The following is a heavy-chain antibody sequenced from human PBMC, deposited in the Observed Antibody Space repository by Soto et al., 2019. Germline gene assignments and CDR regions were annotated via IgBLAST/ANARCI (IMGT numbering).Heavy chain of an antibody. Sequence: GGSLRLSCAASGFTFSTYSMNWVRQAPGKGLEWVAYISSSGTTIYYADSVKGRFTISRDNAKNSLYLQMNSLRAEDTAVYYCASSLKNGDPDYWGQGTLVTVSS. V-gene: IGHV3-48*01. CDR2: ISSSGTTI. D-gene: IGHD4-17*01. CDR3: ASSLKNGDPDY. CDR1: GFTFSTYS. J-gene: IGHJ4*02.